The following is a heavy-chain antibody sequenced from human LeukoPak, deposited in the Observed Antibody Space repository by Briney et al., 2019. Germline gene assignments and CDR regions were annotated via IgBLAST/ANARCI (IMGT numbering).Heavy chain of an antibody. CDR2: ISSSGSML. D-gene: IGHD6-13*01. CDR1: GFTFSDYY. V-gene: IGHV3-11*04. J-gene: IGHJ4*02. Sequence: GGSLRLSCAVSGFTFSDYYVSWVRQAPGKGLEWVSYISSSGSMLHYADSVEGRFTISRDNAKNSLYLQMSSLRVEDTAVYYCTRRPYSTSWYYFDYWGQGTLVTVSS. CDR3: TRRPYSTSWYYFDY.